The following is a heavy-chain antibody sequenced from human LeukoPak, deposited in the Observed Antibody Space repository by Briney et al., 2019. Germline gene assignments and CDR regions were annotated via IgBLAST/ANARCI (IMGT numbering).Heavy chain of an antibody. V-gene: IGHV1-58*02. J-gene: IGHJ6*02. CDR2: IVVGSGNT. D-gene: IGHD2-15*01. CDR3: AAETTVVAPNYYYGMDV. Sequence: SVKVSCKASGFTFTSSAMQWVRQARGQRLEWIGWIVVGSGNTNYAQKFQERVTITGDMSTSTAYMELSSLRSEDTAVYYCAAETTVVAPNYYYGMDVWGQGTTVTVSS. CDR1: GFTFTSSA.